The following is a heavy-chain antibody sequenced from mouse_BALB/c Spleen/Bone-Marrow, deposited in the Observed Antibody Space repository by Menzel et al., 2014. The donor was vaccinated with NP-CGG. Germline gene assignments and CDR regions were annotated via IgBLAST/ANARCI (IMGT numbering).Heavy chain of an antibody. D-gene: IGHD2-1*01. Sequence: EVKLVESGGGLVQPGGSLKVSCAASGFTFNNYGMSWVRQTPDKRLELVATINRNGGSSYYPDSVKGRFTISRDNAKNTLYPQMSSLKSEDTAIYYCSRGDYGNYVDYFDYWGQGTTLTVSS. V-gene: IGHV5-6-3*01. CDR2: INRNGGSS. CDR3: SRGDYGNYVDYFDY. CDR1: GFTFNNYG. J-gene: IGHJ2*01.